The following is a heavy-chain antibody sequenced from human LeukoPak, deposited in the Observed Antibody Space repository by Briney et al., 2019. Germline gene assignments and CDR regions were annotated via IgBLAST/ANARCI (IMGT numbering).Heavy chain of an antibody. D-gene: IGHD5-18*01. CDR1: GFSFSIYW. V-gene: IGHV3-7*01. CDR2: IQSNGGDK. J-gene: IGHJ5*02. CDR3: ARDGKPGGYSFLNWFDP. Sequence: PGGSLRLSCAASGFSFSIYWMSWIRQTPGKGLEYVANIQSNGGDKYYVDSVKGRFTISRDNAKNSLYLQMNSLRAEDTAVYYCARDGKPGGYSFLNWFDPWGQGTLVTVSS.